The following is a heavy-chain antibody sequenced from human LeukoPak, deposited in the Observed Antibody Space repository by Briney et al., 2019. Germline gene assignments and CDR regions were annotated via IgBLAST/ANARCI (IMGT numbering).Heavy chain of an antibody. CDR3: ARGHYYYYMDV. CDR1: GGSISSYY. Sequence: SETLSLTCTVSGGSISSYYWSWIRQPPGKGLEWIGYIYYSGSTNYNPSLKSRVTISVDTPKNQFSLKLSSVTAADTAVYYCARGHYYYYMDVWGKGTTVTISS. CDR2: IYYSGST. V-gene: IGHV4-59*01. J-gene: IGHJ6*03.